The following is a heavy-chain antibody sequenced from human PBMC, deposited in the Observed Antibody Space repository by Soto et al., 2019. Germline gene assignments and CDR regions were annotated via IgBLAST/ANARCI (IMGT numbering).Heavy chain of an antibody. D-gene: IGHD1-1*01. V-gene: IGHV4-59*08. CDR1: GGSISSYY. Sequence: PSETLSLTCTVSGGSISSYYWSWIRQPPGKGLEWIGYIYYSGSTNYNPSLKSRVTISVDTSKNQFSLKLSSVTAADTAVYYCAIGTTRTLRVDYWGQGTLVTVSS. CDR3: AIGTTRTLRVDY. CDR2: IYYSGST. J-gene: IGHJ4*02.